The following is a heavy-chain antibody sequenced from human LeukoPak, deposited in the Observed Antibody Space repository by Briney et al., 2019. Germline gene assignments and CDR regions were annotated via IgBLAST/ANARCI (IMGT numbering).Heavy chain of an antibody. V-gene: IGHV4-61*05. CDR2: IYYSGST. CDR1: GGSISTSNYY. CDR3: ARTHSSSWPTFDY. Sequence: KPSETLSLTCTVSGGSISTSNYYWGWIRQPPGKGLECIGYIYYSGSTHYNPSLKSRVTISVDTSKNQFSLKLSSVTAADTAVYYCARTHSSSWPTFDYWGQGTLVTVSS. J-gene: IGHJ4*02. D-gene: IGHD6-13*01.